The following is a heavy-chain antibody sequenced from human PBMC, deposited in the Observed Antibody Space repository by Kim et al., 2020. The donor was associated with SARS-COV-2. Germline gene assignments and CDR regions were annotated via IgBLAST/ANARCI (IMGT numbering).Heavy chain of an antibody. J-gene: IGHJ4*02. V-gene: IGHV4-34*01. CDR3: ANGQYSSSWYYFDY. CDR2: INHSGST. D-gene: IGHD6-13*01. CDR1: GGSFSGYY. Sequence: SETLSLTCAVYGGSFSGYYWSWIRQPPGKGLEWIGEINHSGSTNYNPSLKSRVTISVDTSKNQFSLKLSSVTAADTAVYYCANGQYSSSWYYFDYWGQGTLVTVSS.